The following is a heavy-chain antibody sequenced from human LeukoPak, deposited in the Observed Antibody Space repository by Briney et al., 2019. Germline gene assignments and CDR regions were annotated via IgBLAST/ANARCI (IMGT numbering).Heavy chain of an antibody. CDR1: GGSISSYY. CDR2: IYYSGST. CDR3: ARHVITMVRGVIRWFDP. Sequence: SETLSLTCTVSGGSISSYYWSWIRQPPGKGLEWIGYIYYSGSTNYNPPLKSRVTISVDTSKNQFSLKLSSVTAADTAVYYCARHVITMVRGVIRWFDPWGQGTLVTVSS. V-gene: IGHV4-59*08. J-gene: IGHJ5*02. D-gene: IGHD3-10*01.